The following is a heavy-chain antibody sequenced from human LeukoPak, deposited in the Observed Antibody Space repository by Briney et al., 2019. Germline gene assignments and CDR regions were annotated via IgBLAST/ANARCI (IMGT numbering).Heavy chain of an antibody. Sequence: SETLSLTCTVSGGSISSSSYYWGWIRQPPGKGLEWIGSIYYSGSTYYNPSLKSRVTISVDTSKNQFSLKLSSVTAADTAVYYCARLRDSSSWYQGGYYMDVWGKGTTVTVSS. CDR2: IYYSGST. D-gene: IGHD6-13*01. J-gene: IGHJ6*03. V-gene: IGHV4-39*01. CDR1: GGSISSSSYY. CDR3: ARLRDSSSWYQGGYYMDV.